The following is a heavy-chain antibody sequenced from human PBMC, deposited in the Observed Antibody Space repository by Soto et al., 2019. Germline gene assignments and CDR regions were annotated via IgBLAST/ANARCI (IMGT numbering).Heavy chain of an antibody. J-gene: IGHJ4*02. D-gene: IGHD1-26*01. V-gene: IGHV5-51*01. Sequence: PGEYLKISCHGTGYRLSSSWIGWVRQKPGKGLEWLGNVYPSDSDVRYSPAFEGQVTISADNSITTAYLQLLNLKASDTAIYYCTRGPTSPFASSGQGTLVSVSS. CDR3: TRGPTSPFAS. CDR2: VYPSDSDV. CDR1: GYRLSSSW.